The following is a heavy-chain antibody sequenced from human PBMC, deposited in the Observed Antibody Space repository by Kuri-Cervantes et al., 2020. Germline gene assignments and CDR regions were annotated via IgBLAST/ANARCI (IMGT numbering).Heavy chain of an antibody. J-gene: IGHJ3*02. Sequence: ASVKVSCKVSGYTLSELSMHWVRQAPGKGLEWMGGVDPEDGETIYAQKFQGRVTMTEDTSTDTAYMELSSLKSEDTAVYYCATALYSGIAAEGEVAFDIWGQGTMVTVSS. CDR1: GYTLSELS. D-gene: IGHD6-13*01. CDR3: ATALYSGIAAEGEVAFDI. CDR2: VDPEDGET. V-gene: IGHV1-24*01.